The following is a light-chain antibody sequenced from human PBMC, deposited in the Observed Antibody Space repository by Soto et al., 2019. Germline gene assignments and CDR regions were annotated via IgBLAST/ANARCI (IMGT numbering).Light chain of an antibody. Sequence: DIQMTQSPSTLSSSVGYRVAITCRASQSISIWLAWYQQKPGRAPKLLIYNAASLESGVPPRFSGSGSGTEFTLVISGVQPDDFATYYCQHYSGISRTFGQVTKVPLK. V-gene: IGKV1-5*01. J-gene: IGKJ1*01. CDR2: NAA. CDR3: QHYSGISRT. CDR1: QSISIW.